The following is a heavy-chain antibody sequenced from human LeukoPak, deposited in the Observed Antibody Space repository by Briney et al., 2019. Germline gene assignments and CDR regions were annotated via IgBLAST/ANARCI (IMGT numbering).Heavy chain of an antibody. CDR3: AREGVWGSYRY. CDR2: IYTSGST. V-gene: IGHV4-4*07. D-gene: IGHD3-16*02. J-gene: IGHJ4*02. Sequence: PSETLSLTCTVSGGPINSYYWSWIRQPAGKGLEWIGRIYTSGSTNYNPSLKSRVTMSVDTSKNQFSLKLSSVTAADTAVYYCAREGVWGSYRYWGQGTLVTVSS. CDR1: GGPINSYY.